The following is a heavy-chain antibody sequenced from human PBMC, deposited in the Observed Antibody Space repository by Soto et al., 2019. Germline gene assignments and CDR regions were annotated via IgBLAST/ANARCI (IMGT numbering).Heavy chain of an antibody. D-gene: IGHD6-13*01. Sequence: QLQLQESGPGLVKPSETLSLTCTVSGGSISSSSYYWGWIRQPPGKGLEWIGSIYYSGSTYYNPSLKSRVTISVDTSKNQFSLKLSSVTAADTAVYYCARRYSSSWYLQAYFDYWGQGTLVTVSS. CDR1: GGSISSSSYY. J-gene: IGHJ4*02. V-gene: IGHV4-39*01. CDR3: ARRYSSSWYLQAYFDY. CDR2: IYYSGST.